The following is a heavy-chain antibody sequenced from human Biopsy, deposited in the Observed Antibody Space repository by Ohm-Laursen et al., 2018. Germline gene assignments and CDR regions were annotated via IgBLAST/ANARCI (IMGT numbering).Heavy chain of an antibody. CDR2: INPDSGVT. CDR1: GDRFSNYP. CDR3: ARDKYRSWNYFDN. V-gene: IGHV1-2*02. J-gene: IGHJ4*02. D-gene: IGHD6-19*01. Sequence: ASVKVSCKVSGDRFSNYPISWVRQAPGQGLEWMGWINPDSGVTNYAQKFQGRVTMTRDTSISTAYMELSRLGSDDTAVYYCARDKYRSWNYFDNWGQGSLVTVSS.